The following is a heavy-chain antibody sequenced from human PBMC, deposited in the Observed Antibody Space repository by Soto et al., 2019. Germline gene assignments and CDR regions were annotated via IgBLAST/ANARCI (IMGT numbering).Heavy chain of an antibody. D-gene: IGHD2-15*01. V-gene: IGHV3-23*01. CDR1: GFTFSTYA. CDR3: AKGSCSGGSCFRFDY. CDR2: VSGSGDNT. Sequence: GGSLRLSCAASGFTFSTYAMSWVRQAPAKGLEWVSSVSGSGDNTYYADSVKGRFTISRDNSKNTLSLQMNGLRADDTAVYYCAKGSCSGGSCFRFDYWGQGTLVTVSS. J-gene: IGHJ4*02.